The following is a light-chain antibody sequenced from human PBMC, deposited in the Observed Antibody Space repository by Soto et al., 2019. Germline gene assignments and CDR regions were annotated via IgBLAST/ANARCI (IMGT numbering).Light chain of an antibody. CDR3: SSYTSINTQL. CDR1: SSDFGTYNY. J-gene: IGLJ3*02. V-gene: IGLV2-14*01. Sequence: QSALTQPASVSGSPGQSITISCTGTSSDFGTYNYVSWYQQHPGKVPKLMIYEVSNRPSGVSSRFSGSKSGNTASLTISGLQAEDEADYYCSSYTSINTQLFGGGTQLTVL. CDR2: EVS.